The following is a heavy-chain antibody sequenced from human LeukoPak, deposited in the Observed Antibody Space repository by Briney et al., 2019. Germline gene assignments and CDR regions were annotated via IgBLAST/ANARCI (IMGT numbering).Heavy chain of an antibody. J-gene: IGHJ4*02. Sequence: ASVKVSCKASGYTFTNYYIHWVRQAPGEGLEWMGIISPTDGDTNYAQKFQGRVTMTRDTSISTAYMELSRLRSDDTAVYYCARDSGRSHYYGSGSYLGPDYWGQGTLVTVSS. CDR1: GYTFTNYY. CDR3: ARDSGRSHYYGSGSYLGPDY. V-gene: IGHV1-2*02. D-gene: IGHD3-10*01. CDR2: ISPTDGDT.